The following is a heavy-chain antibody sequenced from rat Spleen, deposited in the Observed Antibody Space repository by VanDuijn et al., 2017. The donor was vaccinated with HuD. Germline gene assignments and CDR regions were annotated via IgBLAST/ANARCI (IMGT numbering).Heavy chain of an antibody. V-gene: IGHV5S13*01. D-gene: IGHD1-6*01. CDR2: ISTGGTNT. Sequence: EVQLVESDGGLVQPGRSLKLSCAASGFTFSDYYMAWVRQAPKKGLEWIASISTGGTNTYYRGSVKGRFTISRDNAKNTQYLQMDSLRSEATATYYCASLMYTPDYLGVMDAWGQGASVTVSS. J-gene: IGHJ4*01. CDR3: ASLMYTPDYLGVMDA. CDR1: GFTFSDYY.